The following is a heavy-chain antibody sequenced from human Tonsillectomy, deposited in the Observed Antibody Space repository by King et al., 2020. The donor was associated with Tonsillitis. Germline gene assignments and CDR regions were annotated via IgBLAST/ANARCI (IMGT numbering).Heavy chain of an antibody. Sequence: LQLQESGPGLVKPSETLSLTCTVSGGSISSSSYYWGWIRQPPGKGLEWIGSMYYSGSTYYNPSLKSRVTISVDTSKNQFSLKVSSVTAADTAVYYCATVHCSGGNCYWGHWGQGTLVTVSS. J-gene: IGHJ4*02. CDR2: MYYSGST. CDR1: GGSISSSSYY. V-gene: IGHV4-39*07. CDR3: ATVHCSGGNCYWGH. D-gene: IGHD2-15*01.